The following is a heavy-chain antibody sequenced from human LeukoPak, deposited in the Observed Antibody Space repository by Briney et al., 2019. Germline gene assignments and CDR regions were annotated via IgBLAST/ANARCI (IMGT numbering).Heavy chain of an antibody. CDR3: ARLQTSGWYYSDY. J-gene: IGHJ4*02. CDR1: GGSISSSSYF. D-gene: IGHD6-19*01. CDR2: IYYSGST. V-gene: IGHV4-39*01. Sequence: KPSETLSLTCTVSGGSISSSSYFWGWIRQPPGKGLEWIGSIYYSGSTYYNPSLKSQVTISVDTSKNQFSLKLSSVTAADTAVYYCARLQTSGWYYSDYWGQGTLVTVSS.